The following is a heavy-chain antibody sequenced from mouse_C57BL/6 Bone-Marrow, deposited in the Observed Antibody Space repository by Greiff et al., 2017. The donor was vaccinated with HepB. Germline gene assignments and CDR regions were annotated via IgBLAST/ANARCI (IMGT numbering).Heavy chain of an antibody. Sequence: QVQLQQSGAELARPGASVKMSCKASGYTFTSYTMHWVKQRPGQGLEWIGYINPSSGYTKYNQKFKDKATLTADKSSSTAYMQLSSLTSEDSAVYYCARWAYGNPFDYGGQGTTLTVSS. J-gene: IGHJ2*01. D-gene: IGHD2-1*01. CDR2: INPSSGYT. CDR3: ARWAYGNPFDY. V-gene: IGHV1-4*01. CDR1: GYTFTSYT.